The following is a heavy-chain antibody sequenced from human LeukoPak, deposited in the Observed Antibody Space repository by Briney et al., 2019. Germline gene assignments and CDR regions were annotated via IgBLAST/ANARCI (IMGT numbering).Heavy chain of an antibody. V-gene: IGHV3-30*03. J-gene: IGHJ5*02. CDR1: GFTFSSYG. D-gene: IGHD4-17*01. Sequence: GGSLRLSCAASGFTFSSYGMHWVRQAPGKGLEWVAVISYDGSNKYYADSVKGRFTISRDNSKNTLYLQMNSLRAEDTAVYYCARRDYYGDFDPWGQGTLVTVSS. CDR3: ARRDYYGDFDP. CDR2: ISYDGSNK.